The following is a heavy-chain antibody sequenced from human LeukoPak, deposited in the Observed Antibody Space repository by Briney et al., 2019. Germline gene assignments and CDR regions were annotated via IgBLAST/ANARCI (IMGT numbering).Heavy chain of an antibody. CDR2: IYHSGST. Sequence: SETLSLTCTVSGGSISNDYWSWIRQTPGKGLEWIGYIYHSGSTNSNPSLKSRVTISVDTSKNQFSLKLSSVTAADTAVYYCARSSGSSGSYFFGHDYWGQGTLVTVSS. CDR3: ARSSGSSGSYFFGHDY. J-gene: IGHJ4*02. V-gene: IGHV4-59*01. D-gene: IGHD1-26*01. CDR1: GGSISNDY.